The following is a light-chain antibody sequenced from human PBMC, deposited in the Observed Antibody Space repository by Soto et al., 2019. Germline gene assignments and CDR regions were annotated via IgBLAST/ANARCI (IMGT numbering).Light chain of an antibody. CDR1: QSVSSSY. Sequence: EIVLTQSPGTLSLSPGERATLSCRASQSVSSSYLAWYQQKPGQAPWLLIYGASSRATGIPDRFSGSGSGTHFSRAISRLEPEDFAVYYCQQYGSSPPEGYTFGQGTKLEIK. V-gene: IGKV3-20*01. CDR3: QQYGSSPPEGYT. CDR2: GAS. J-gene: IGKJ2*01.